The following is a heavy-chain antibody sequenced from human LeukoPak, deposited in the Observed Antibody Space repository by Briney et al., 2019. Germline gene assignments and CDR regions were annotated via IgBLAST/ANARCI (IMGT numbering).Heavy chain of an antibody. Sequence: ASVKVSCKASGYTFTSYGISWVRQAPGQGLEWMGWISAYNGNTNYAQKFQGRVTMTRNTSTSTAYMELSSLRSEDTAVYYCARGGYYDFWSGRKLDVWGQGTTVTVSS. D-gene: IGHD3-3*01. V-gene: IGHV1-18*01. CDR3: ARGGYYDFWSGRKLDV. CDR2: ISAYNGNT. CDR1: GYTFTSYG. J-gene: IGHJ6*02.